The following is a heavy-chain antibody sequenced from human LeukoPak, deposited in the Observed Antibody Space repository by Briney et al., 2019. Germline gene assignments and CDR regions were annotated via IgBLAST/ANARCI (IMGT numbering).Heavy chain of an antibody. D-gene: IGHD1-26*01. CDR2: IYSGGST. J-gene: IGHJ4*02. V-gene: IGHV4-59*01. Sequence: PSETLSLTCIVSGGSISSFYWSWIRQFPGKGLEWIGYIYSGGSTNYNPSLKSRVTISIDTSKNQFSLNLGSVTAADTALYYCASARGIYRDFDYWGQGTLVTVSS. CDR3: ASARGIYRDFDY. CDR1: GGSISSFY.